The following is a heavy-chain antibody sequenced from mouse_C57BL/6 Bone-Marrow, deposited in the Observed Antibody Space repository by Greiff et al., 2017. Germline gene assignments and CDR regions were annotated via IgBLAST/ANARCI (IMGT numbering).Heavy chain of an antibody. D-gene: IGHD1-1*01. Sequence: VQLQPSGTVLARPGASVKMSCKTSGYTFTSYWMHWVKQRPGQGLEWIGAIYPGNSDTSYNQKFKGKAKLTAVTSASTAYMELSSLTNEDSAVYYCTRHYDGSSAWFAYWGQGTLVTVSA. V-gene: IGHV1-5*01. CDR2: IYPGNSDT. CDR1: GYTFTSYW. J-gene: IGHJ3*01. CDR3: TRHYDGSSAWFAY.